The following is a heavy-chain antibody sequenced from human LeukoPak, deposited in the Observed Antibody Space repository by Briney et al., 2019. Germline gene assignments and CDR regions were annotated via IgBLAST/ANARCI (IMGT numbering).Heavy chain of an antibody. CDR3: ARVGSGNYYYYMDV. CDR2: ISSSSSYI. Sequence: PGGSLRLSCAASGFTFSSYSMNWVRQAPGKGLEWVSSISSSSSYIYYADSVKGRFTISRDNAKNSLYLQMNSLRAEDAAVYYCARVGSGNYYYYMDVWGKGTTVTVSS. CDR1: GFTFSSYS. D-gene: IGHD3-10*01. J-gene: IGHJ6*03. V-gene: IGHV3-21*01.